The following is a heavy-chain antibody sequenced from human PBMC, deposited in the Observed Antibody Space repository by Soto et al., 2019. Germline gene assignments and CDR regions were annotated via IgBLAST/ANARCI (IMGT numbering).Heavy chain of an antibody. J-gene: IGHJ4*02. Sequence: ASVKVSCKASGYTFTSYGISWVRQAPGQGLEWMGWISAYNGNTNYAQKLQGRVTMTTDTSTGTAYMELRSLRSDDTAVYYCARAKLELLYFDYWGQGTLVTVSS. CDR1: GYTFTSYG. V-gene: IGHV1-18*01. CDR3: ARAKLELLYFDY. CDR2: ISAYNGNT. D-gene: IGHD1-7*01.